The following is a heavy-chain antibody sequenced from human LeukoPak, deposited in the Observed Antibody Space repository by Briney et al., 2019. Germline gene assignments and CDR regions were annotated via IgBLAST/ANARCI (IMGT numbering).Heavy chain of an antibody. Sequence: SETLSLTCTVSGDSISGYYWSWIRQPPGKGLEWIAFIHSSGTTNYNPSLKNRVSISVDTSNNQFSLNVNSVTAADTAVYYCARGGASSEWFDPWGQGTLVTVSS. V-gene: IGHV4-59*01. CDR2: IHSSGTT. CDR1: GDSISGYY. CDR3: ARGGASSEWFDP. D-gene: IGHD6-25*01. J-gene: IGHJ5*02.